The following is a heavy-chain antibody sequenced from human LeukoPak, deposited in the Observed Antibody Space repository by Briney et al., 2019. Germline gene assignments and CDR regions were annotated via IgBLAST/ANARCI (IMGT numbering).Heavy chain of an antibody. CDR2: INHSGST. D-gene: IGHD5-18*01. Sequence: SETLSLTCTVSGGSISGYYWSWIRQPPGKGLEWIGEINHSGSTNYNPSLKSRVTISVDTSKNQFSLKLSSVTAADTAVYYCARVPGYSYGYNKRGPYFDYWGQGTLVTVSS. J-gene: IGHJ4*02. CDR1: GGSISGYY. CDR3: ARVPGYSYGYNKRGPYFDY. V-gene: IGHV4-34*01.